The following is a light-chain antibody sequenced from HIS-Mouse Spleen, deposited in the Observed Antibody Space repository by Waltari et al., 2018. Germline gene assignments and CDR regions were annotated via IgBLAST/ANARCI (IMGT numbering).Light chain of an antibody. CDR2: EDS. CDR3: YSTDSSGNHRV. Sequence: SYELTQPPPVSVCPGQTARITWSGDAFRKKYAYWYQQKSGQAPVLVIYEDSKRPSGIPERFSGSSSGTMATLTISGAQVEDEADYYCYSTDSSGNHRVFGGGTKLTVL. CDR1: AFRKKY. V-gene: IGLV3-10*01. J-gene: IGLJ2*01.